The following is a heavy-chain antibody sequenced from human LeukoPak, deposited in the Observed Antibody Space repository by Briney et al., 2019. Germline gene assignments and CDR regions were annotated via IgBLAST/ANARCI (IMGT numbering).Heavy chain of an antibody. CDR2: INPNSGGT. CDR1: GYTFTDYY. D-gene: IGHD6-19*01. V-gene: IGHV1-2*02. Sequence: ASVKVSCKASGYTFTDYYMHWERQAPGQGLEWMGWINPNSGGTNYAQKFQGRVTLTRDTSITTAYMELSRLRSDDTAVYYCARLSIAVAGTWGQGTLVTVSS. J-gene: IGHJ4*02. CDR3: ARLSIAVAGT.